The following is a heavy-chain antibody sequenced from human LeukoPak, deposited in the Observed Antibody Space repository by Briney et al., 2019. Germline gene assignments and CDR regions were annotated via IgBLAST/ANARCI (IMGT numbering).Heavy chain of an antibody. CDR2: IYYSGST. D-gene: IGHD1-7*01. V-gene: IGHV4-39*07. J-gene: IGHJ4*02. CDR3: ARSLGGWNYAAGY. Sequence: SETLSLTCTVSGGSISSSSYYWGWIRQPPGKGLEWIGSIYYSGSTYYNPSLKSRVTTSVDTSKNQFSLKLSSVTAADTAVYYCARSLGGWNYAAGYWGQGTLVTVSS. CDR1: GGSISSSSYY.